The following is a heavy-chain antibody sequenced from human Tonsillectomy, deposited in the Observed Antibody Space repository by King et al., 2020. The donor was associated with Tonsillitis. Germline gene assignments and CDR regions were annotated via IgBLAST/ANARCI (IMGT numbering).Heavy chain of an antibody. CDR1: GGSISSGGYS. CDR3: ARVSGDYDWYFDL. Sequence: QLQLQESGSGLVKPPQTLSLTCAVSGGSISSGGYSWSWIRQPPGKGLEWIGYIYHIGSTYYNPSLKSRVTISVDRSKNQFSLKLTSVTAADTAVYYCARVSGDYDWYFDLWGRGTLVTVSS. J-gene: IGHJ2*01. V-gene: IGHV4-30-2*01. CDR2: IYHIGST. D-gene: IGHD4-17*01.